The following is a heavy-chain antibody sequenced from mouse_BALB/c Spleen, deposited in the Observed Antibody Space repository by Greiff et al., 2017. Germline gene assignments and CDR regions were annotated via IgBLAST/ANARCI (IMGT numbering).Heavy chain of an antibody. D-gene: IGHD2-14*01. CDR1: GDSITSGY. CDR2: ISSSGST. J-gene: IGHJ3*01. Sequence: EVQVVESGPSLVKPSQTLSLTCSVTGDSITSGYWNWLRKFPGNKLEYMGYISSSGSTYYNPSLKRRISITRDTSKNQYYLQLNSVTTEDTATSYWASNPAYYRYDWFADWGQGTLVTVSA. CDR3: ASNPAYYRYDWFAD. V-gene: IGHV3-8*02.